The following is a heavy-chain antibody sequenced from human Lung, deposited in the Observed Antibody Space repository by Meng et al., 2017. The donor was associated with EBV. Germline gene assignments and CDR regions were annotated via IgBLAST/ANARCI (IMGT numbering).Heavy chain of an antibody. CDR1: GYTFTSYA. J-gene: IGHJ4*02. V-gene: IGHV1-3*04. Sequence: VHLLHSEPEVKKPGATVEVSCKASGYTFTSYAMNWVRQAPGQRLEWMGWINTGNGETKYSQKFQGRVTLTRDTSASTAYMELSSLRSEDTAVYYCASRPGIAVAGFDYWGQGTLVTVSS. CDR2: INTGNGET. CDR3: ASRPGIAVAGFDY. D-gene: IGHD6-19*01.